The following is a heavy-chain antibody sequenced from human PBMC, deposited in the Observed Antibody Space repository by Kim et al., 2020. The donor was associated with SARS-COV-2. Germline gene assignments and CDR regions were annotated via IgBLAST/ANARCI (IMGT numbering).Heavy chain of an antibody. V-gene: IGHV3-74*01. CDR1: GFTVTDYW. J-gene: IGHJ6*02. CDR3: TSDTVIYGLDV. CDR2: IRSGGTGI. D-gene: IGHD3-10*01. Sequence: GGSLRLSCATSGFTVTDYWMHWVRQAPGKGLVWVSRIRSGGTGISYADSVKGRFTISRDNVNNTLYLQMNNLRAEDTALYYCTSDTVIYGLDVWGQGTPVTVS.